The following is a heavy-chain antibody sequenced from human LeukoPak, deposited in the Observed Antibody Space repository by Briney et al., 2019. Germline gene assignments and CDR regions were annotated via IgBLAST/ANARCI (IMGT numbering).Heavy chain of an antibody. D-gene: IGHD5-18*01. CDR3: AREDTAMVGVFDY. V-gene: IGHV1-2*02. J-gene: IGHJ4*02. CDR1: GYTFSSHY. Sequence: ASVKVSCKASGYTFSSHYMHWVRQAPGQGLEWMGWINPDTGGTNYAQKFQGRVTMSRDPSISPAYMDLSRLRSDDTAVYYCAREDTAMVGVFDYWGQGPLVTVSS. CDR2: INPDTGGT.